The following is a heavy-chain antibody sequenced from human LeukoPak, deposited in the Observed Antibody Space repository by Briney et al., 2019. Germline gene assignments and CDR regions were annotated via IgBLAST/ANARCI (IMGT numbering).Heavy chain of an antibody. Sequence: ASVKVSCKASGYTFTGSYIYWVRQAPGQGLEWMGWISAYNGNTNYAQKLQGRVTVTTDTSTSTAYMELRSLRSDDTAVYYCARDGVVVPAAMDVWGQGTTVTVSS. J-gene: IGHJ6*02. CDR3: ARDGVVVPAAMDV. D-gene: IGHD2-2*01. V-gene: IGHV1-18*04. CDR2: ISAYNGNT. CDR1: GYTFTGSY.